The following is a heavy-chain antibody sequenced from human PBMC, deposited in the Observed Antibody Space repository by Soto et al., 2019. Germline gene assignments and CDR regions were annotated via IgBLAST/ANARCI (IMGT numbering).Heavy chain of an antibody. CDR1: GGSISNFY. CDR3: ARTVLGPDLLADIFVQCYCYTDV. V-gene: IGHV4-59*08. CDR2: VYYTGST. Sequence: SETLSLTCTVSGGSISNFYWSWIRQPPGKGLEWIGYVYYTGSTSYNPSLKRRVTFSADSSRGQFSLRLNSVTAADTAVYYCARTVLGPDLLADIFVQCYCYTDVWGHGTTVTVSS. J-gene: IGHJ6*03. D-gene: IGHD3-9*01.